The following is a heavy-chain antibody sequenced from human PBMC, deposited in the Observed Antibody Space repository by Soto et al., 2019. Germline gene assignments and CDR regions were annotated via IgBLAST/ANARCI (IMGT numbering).Heavy chain of an antibody. D-gene: IGHD3-16*01. CDR2: VYESGVT. Sequence: PSETLSLTCAVYGGSFSGYYWTWIRQPPGKGLEWIGSVYESGVTNYNPSLESRVTISIDTSKSQFSLKLTSVTAADTAVYYCARDRFFDYWGQGTLVTVSS. CDR3: ARDRFFDY. V-gene: IGHV4-59*01. CDR1: GGSFSGYY. J-gene: IGHJ4*02.